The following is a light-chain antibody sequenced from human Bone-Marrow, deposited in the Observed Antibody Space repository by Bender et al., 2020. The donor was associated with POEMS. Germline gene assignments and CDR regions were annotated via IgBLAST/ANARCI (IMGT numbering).Light chain of an antibody. CDR3: GTWDSSLSAYV. Sequence: QSVLTQPPSVSGTPGQRVTISCSGSGSNIGGYPVNWYQQLPGTAPRLLIYTNNERPSGVPDRFSGSKSGTSATLGITGLQTGDEADYYCGTWDSSLSAYVFGTGTKVTVL. J-gene: IGLJ1*01. CDR2: TNN. CDR1: GSNIGGYP. V-gene: IGLV1-51*01.